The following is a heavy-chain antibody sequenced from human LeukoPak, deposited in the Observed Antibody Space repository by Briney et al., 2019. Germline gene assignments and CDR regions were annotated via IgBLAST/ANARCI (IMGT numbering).Heavy chain of an antibody. CDR3: ARENYYDSTGCRNCLDP. D-gene: IGHD3-22*01. Sequence: SETLSLTCTVSGGSVSSGSYYWTWIRQPPGKGLEWIGHIYYSGSTNYNPPLKSRVTISVDTSKNQFSLKLSSVTAADTAVYYCARENYYDSTGCRNCLDPWGQGTLVTVSS. J-gene: IGHJ5*02. CDR1: GGSVSSGSYY. V-gene: IGHV4-61*01. CDR2: IYYSGST.